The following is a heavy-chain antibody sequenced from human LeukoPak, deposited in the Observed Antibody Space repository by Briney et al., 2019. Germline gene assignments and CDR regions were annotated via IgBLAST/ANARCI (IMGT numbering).Heavy chain of an antibody. CDR1: GFPLSSYS. Sequence: GSLRLSCAASGFPLSSYSINWVRQAPGKGLEWVSYINIDSITVNYADSVKGRFTISRDNSKNTLYLQMNSLRAEDTAVYYCAKSVRDVDYYDILQAFDIWGQGTMVTVSS. D-gene: IGHD3-22*01. CDR2: INIDSITV. V-gene: IGHV3-48*01. CDR3: AKSVRDVDYYDILQAFDI. J-gene: IGHJ3*02.